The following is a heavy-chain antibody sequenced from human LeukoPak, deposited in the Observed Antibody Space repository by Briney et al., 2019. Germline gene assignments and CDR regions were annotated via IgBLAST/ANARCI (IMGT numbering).Heavy chain of an antibody. D-gene: IGHD3-22*01. CDR2: IYYSGST. J-gene: IGHJ4*02. Sequence: MSSETLSLTCTVSGGSISSSSYYWGWIRQPPGKGLEWIGSIYYSGSTYYNPSLKSRVTISVDTSKNQFSLKLSSVTAADTAVYYCARDQTPYYYDSSGMGSRGYYRRSYFDYWGQGTLVTVSS. CDR3: ARDQTPYYYDSSGMGSRGYYRRSYFDY. V-gene: IGHV4-39*07. CDR1: GGSISSSSYY.